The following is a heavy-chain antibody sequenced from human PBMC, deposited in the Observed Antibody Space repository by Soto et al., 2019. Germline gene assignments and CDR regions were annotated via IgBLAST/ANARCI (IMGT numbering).Heavy chain of an antibody. CDR1: GGSISNSNW. CDR2: IFHSGST. V-gene: IGHV4-4*02. Sequence: SETLSLTCAVFGGSISNSNWWTWVRQPPGKGLDWIGEIFHSGSTNYNSSLMGRVTISVDKANNQFSLKLSSVTAADTAVHYCAHPPIVGDAIWGQGTLVTVSS. CDR3: AHPPIVGDAI. D-gene: IGHD1-26*01. J-gene: IGHJ4*02.